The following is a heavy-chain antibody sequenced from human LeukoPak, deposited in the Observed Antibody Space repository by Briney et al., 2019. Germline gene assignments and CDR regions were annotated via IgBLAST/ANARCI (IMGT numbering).Heavy chain of an antibody. CDR1: GFTFSSYG. CDR2: ISYDGSNK. CDR3: AKELCSTSCWGAFDI. D-gene: IGHD2-2*01. Sequence: GRSLRLSCAASGFTFSSYGMHCVRQAPGKGLEWVAVISYDGSNKYYADSVKGRFTISRDNSKNTLYLQMNSLRAEDTAVYYCAKELCSTSCWGAFDIWGQGTMVTVSS. J-gene: IGHJ3*02. V-gene: IGHV3-30*18.